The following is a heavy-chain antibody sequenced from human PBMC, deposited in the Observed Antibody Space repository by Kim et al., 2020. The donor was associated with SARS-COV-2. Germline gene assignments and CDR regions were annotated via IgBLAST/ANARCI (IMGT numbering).Heavy chain of an antibody. CDR3: ARGPQWLVRRNWFDP. CDR2: IYYSGST. CDR1: GGSISSSSYY. V-gene: IGHV4-39*07. Sequence: SETLSLTCTVSGGSISSSSYYWGWIRQPPGKGLEWIGSIYYSGSTYYNPSLKSRVTISVDTSKNQFSLKLSSVTAADTAVYYCARGPQWLVRRNWFDPWGQGNLVTVSS. J-gene: IGHJ5*02. D-gene: IGHD6-19*01.